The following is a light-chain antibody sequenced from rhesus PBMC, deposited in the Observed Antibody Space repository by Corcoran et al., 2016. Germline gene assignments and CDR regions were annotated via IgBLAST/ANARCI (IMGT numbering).Light chain of an antibody. CDR2: GAS. CDR3: QQSSNLWT. J-gene: IGKJ1*01. CDR1: QSVGRY. Sequence: EIVVTQSPATLSLSPGERATLSCRASQSVGRYLAWYQQKPGQAPRPLMYGASRRATGIPDRFSGSGSGTDFTLTISSLEPEDVGVYYCQQSSNLWTFGQGTKVEIK. V-gene: IGKV3-24*04.